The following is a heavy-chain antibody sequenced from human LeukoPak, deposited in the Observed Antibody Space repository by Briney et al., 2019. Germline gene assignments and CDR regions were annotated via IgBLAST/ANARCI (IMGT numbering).Heavy chain of an antibody. Sequence: SETLSLTCTVSGGSINSGSHYWSWIRQPAGKGLEWIGRIYTSGRMSTSGSTDYNPSLKSRVTISLDTSKNHFSLNLSSVTAADTAVYYCARGSVNSLSYYMDVWGKGTTVTVSS. CDR3: ARGSVNSLSYYMDV. D-gene: IGHD2/OR15-2a*01. CDR1: GGSINSGSHY. V-gene: IGHV4-61*02. CDR2: IYTSGRMSTSGST. J-gene: IGHJ6*03.